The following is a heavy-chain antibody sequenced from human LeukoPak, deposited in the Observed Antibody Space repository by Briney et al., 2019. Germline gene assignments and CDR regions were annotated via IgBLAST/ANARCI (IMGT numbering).Heavy chain of an antibody. D-gene: IGHD4-17*01. Sequence: GGSLRLSCAASGFTFSSYSMNWVRQAPGKGLEWVSSISSSSSYIYYADSVKGRFTISRDNAKNSLYLQMNSLRAEDTAVYYCARDVTVTTSFPDAFDIWGQGTMVTVSS. V-gene: IGHV3-21*01. CDR3: ARDVTVTTSFPDAFDI. CDR1: GFTFSSYS. J-gene: IGHJ3*02. CDR2: ISSSSSYI.